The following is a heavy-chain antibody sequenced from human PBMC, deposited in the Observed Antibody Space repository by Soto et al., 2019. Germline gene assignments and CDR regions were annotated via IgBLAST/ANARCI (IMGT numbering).Heavy chain of an antibody. V-gene: IGHV2-5*02. Sequence: QITFKESGPTLVKPTQTLTLTCTFSGFSLSTSGVGVGWIRQPPEKALEWLALIYWDDDKRYSPSLKSRLTLTKDTSKNQVVLTMTNMDPVDTATYYCAHRRQSYYYYGMDVWGQGTTVTVSS. CDR3: AHRRQSYYYYGMDV. CDR2: IYWDDDK. CDR1: GFSLSTSGVG. J-gene: IGHJ6*02.